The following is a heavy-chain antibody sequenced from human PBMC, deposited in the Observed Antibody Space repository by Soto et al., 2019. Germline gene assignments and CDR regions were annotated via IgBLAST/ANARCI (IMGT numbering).Heavy chain of an antibody. CDR2: MNPNSGTT. J-gene: IGHJ5*02. V-gene: IGHV1-8*01. CDR1: GYTFTSYD. Sequence: ASVKVSCKASGYTFTSYDINWVRQATGQGLEWMGWMNPNSGTTGYAQKFQGRVTMTRNTSISTAYMELSSLRSEDTAVYYCARDLSRITMVRGGFDPWGQGTLVTVSS. D-gene: IGHD3-10*01. CDR3: ARDLSRITMVRGGFDP.